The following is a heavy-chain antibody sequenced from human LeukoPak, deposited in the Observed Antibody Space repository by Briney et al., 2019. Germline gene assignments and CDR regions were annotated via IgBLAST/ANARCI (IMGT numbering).Heavy chain of an antibody. J-gene: IGHJ3*02. CDR3: AKLDIVVVPAAMQGSAFDI. D-gene: IGHD2-2*03. V-gene: IGHV3-30*18. CDR2: ISYDGSNK. CDR1: GFTFSSYG. Sequence: GGCLRLSCAASGFTFSSYGMHWVRQAPGKGLEWVAVISYDGSNKYYADSVKGRFTISRDNSKNTLYLQMNSLRAEDTAVYYCAKLDIVVVPAAMQGSAFDIWGQGTMVTVSS.